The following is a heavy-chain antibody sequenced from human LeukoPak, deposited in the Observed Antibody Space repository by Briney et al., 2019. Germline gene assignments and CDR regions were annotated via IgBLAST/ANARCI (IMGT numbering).Heavy chain of an antibody. J-gene: IGHJ4*02. CDR3: ARANANGGFDY. CDR1: GGSFSGYY. CDR2: INHSGST. Sequence: SETLSLTCAVYGGSFSGYYWSWIRQPPGKGLEWIGEINHSGSTNYNPSLKSRVTISVDTSKNQFSLKLSSVTAADTAVYYCARANANGGFDYWGQGTLVTVS. D-gene: IGHD4-23*01. V-gene: IGHV4-34*01.